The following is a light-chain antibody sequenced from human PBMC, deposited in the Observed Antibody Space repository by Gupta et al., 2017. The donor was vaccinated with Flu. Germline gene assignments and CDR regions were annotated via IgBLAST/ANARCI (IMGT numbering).Light chain of an antibody. CDR2: DVS. V-gene: IGKV3D-20*01. CDR3: QQYDFSPQT. Sequence: EIVLTQSSVTLSLSPGERATLSCGTSQSLSNNYLAWYQQRPGLAPRLLIYDVSRRATGIPDRFSGSGSGTDFTLTISRLEPEDFAVYYCQQYDFSPQTFGRGTKVEIK. CDR1: QSLSNNY. J-gene: IGKJ1*01.